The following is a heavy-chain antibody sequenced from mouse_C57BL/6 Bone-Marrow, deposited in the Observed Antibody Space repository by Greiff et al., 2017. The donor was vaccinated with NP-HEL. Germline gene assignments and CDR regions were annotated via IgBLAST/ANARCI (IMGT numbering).Heavy chain of an antibody. D-gene: IGHD1-1*01. CDR2: IYPGGGST. J-gene: IGHJ2*01. CDR3: ARSRNYYGSSYFDY. CDR1: GYTFTNYW. V-gene: IGHV1-63*01. Sequence: VQLQQSGAELVRPGTSVKMSCKASGYTFTNYWIGWAKQRPGHGLEWIGDIYPGGGSTNYNEKVKGKATLTADKYSSTAYMQFTSLTSEDSAIYYCARSRNYYGSSYFDYWGQGTTLTVSS.